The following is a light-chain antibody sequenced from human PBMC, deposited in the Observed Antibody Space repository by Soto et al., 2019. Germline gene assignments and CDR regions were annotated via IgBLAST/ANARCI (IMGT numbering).Light chain of an antibody. CDR3: QQYGSSPFT. J-gene: IGKJ3*01. CDR2: SAS. Sequence: EIVLTQSPGTLSLSPGERATLSCRASQSVSSSYLSWYQQKPGQAPRLLIYSASSRATGIPGRFSGSGSGTDFTLTISRLEPADFAVYYCQQYGSSPFTFGPGTKVDI. V-gene: IGKV3-20*01. CDR1: QSVSSSY.